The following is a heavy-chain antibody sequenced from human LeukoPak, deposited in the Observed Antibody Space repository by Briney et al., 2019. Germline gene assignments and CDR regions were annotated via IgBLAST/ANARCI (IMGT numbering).Heavy chain of an antibody. J-gene: IGHJ4*02. CDR2: IYTSGST. CDR3: ARVLDYYDSSGYYSNFDY. CDR1: GGSISSYY. D-gene: IGHD3-22*01. V-gene: IGHV4-4*07. Sequence: SETLSLTCTVSGGSISSYYWSWIRQPAGKGLEWIGRIYTSGSTNYNPSLKSRVTISVDTSKNQFSLKLSSVTAADTAVYYCARVLDYYDSSGYYSNFDYWGQGTLVTVSS.